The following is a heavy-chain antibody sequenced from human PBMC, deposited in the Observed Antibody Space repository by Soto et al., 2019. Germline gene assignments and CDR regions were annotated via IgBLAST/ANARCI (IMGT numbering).Heavy chain of an antibody. CDR3: LVYSWMGYYGMDV. J-gene: IGHJ6*02. Sequence: GGSLRLSCAASGFTFSSYSMNWVRQAPGKGLEWVSSISSSSSYIYYADSVKGRFTISRDNAKNSLYLQMNSLRAEDTAVYYWLVYSWMGYYGMDVWGQGTTVTVSS. D-gene: IGHD2-8*01. V-gene: IGHV3-21*01. CDR2: ISSSSSYI. CDR1: GFTFSSYS.